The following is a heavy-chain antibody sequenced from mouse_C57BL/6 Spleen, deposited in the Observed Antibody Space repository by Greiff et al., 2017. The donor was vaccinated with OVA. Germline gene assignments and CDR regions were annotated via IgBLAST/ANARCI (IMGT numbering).Heavy chain of an antibody. CDR3: ARDNDYDETWFAY. V-gene: IGHV3-6*01. D-gene: IGHD2-4*01. Sequence: EVQLQQSGPGLVKPSQSLSLTCSVTGYSITSGYYWTWIRQFPGNKLEWMGYISYDGSNNYNPSLKNRISITRDTSKNQFFLKLNSVTTEDTATYYCARDNDYDETWFAYWGQGTLVTVSA. CDR2: ISYDGSN. CDR1: GYSITSGYY. J-gene: IGHJ3*01.